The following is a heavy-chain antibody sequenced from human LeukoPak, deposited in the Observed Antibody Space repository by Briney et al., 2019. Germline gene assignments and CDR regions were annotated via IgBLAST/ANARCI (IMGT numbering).Heavy chain of an antibody. Sequence: GGSLRLSCAASGFSFDDYAMHWVRQAPGKGLEWVSGISWNSGSIGYADSVKGRFTISRDNAKNSLYLQMNSLRAEDTALYYCAKDGSNTAMKRYFDLWGRGTLVTVSS. CDR1: GFSFDDYA. D-gene: IGHD5-18*01. CDR2: ISWNSGSI. J-gene: IGHJ2*01. CDR3: AKDGSNTAMKRYFDL. V-gene: IGHV3-9*01.